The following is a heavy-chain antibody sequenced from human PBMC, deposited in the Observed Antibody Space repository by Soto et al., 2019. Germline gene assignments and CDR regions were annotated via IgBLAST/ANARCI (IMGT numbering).Heavy chain of an antibody. V-gene: IGHV3-21*01. D-gene: IGHD3-22*01. J-gene: IGHJ3*02. CDR2: ISSSSSYI. CDR3: ARIVVVITTPRSDAFDI. CDR1: GXTFSSYR. Sequence: GSLILSCAASGXTFSSYRMNWVRQAPGKGLEWVSSISSSSSYIYYAESVKGRLTISRDKAKNSLYLQMNSLRDEDTAVYYCARIVVVITTPRSDAFDIWGQGTMVTVSS.